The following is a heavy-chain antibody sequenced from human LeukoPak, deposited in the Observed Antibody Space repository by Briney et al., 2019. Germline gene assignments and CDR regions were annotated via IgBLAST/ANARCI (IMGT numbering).Heavy chain of an antibody. V-gene: IGHV3-30*02. D-gene: IGHD1-7*01. CDR2: IRYDGSNK. J-gene: IGHJ4*02. CDR3: AKEIGWNYVIGGIDY. CDR1: GFTFSSYG. Sequence: QSGGSLRLSCAASGFTFSSYGMHWVRQAPGKGLEWVAFIRYDGSNKYYADSVKGRFTISRDNSKNTQYLQMNSLRAEDTAVYYCAKEIGWNYVIGGIDYWGQGTLVTVSS.